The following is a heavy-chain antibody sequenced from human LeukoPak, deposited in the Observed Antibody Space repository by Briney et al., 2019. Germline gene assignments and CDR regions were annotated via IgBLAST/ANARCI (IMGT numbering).Heavy chain of an antibody. CDR1: GGTFSSYA. CDR2: IIPIFGTA. J-gene: IGHJ4*02. CDR3: ARGDYYDSPRYFDY. V-gene: IGHV1-69*13. D-gene: IGHD3-22*01. Sequence: SVKVSCKASGGTFSSYAISWVRQAPGQGLEWMGGIIPIFGTANYAQKFQGRVTITADESTSTAYMGLSSLRSEDTAVYYCARGDYYDSPRYFDYWGQGTLVTVSS.